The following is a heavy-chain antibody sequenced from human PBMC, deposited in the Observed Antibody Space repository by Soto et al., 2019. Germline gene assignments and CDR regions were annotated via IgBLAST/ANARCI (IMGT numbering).Heavy chain of an antibody. CDR3: ERPNYDSNNFYYFFDY. V-gene: IGHV4-34*12. CDR2: IFHGGST. CDR1: GGSFSGYF. J-gene: IGHJ4*02. Sequence: SETLSLTCAVYGGSFSGYFWSWIRQPPGKGLEWIGEIFHGGSTNYSPSLKSRVTISVDTSKNQFSLELSSVTAADTAVYYCERPNYDSNNFYYFFDYWGQGTLVTVSS. D-gene: IGHD3-22*01.